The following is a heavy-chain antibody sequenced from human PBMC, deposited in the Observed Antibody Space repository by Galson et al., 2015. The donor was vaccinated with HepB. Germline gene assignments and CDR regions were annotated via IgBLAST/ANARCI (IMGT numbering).Heavy chain of an antibody. V-gene: IGHV3-11*01. D-gene: IGHD3-10*01. CDR1: GFTFSDYY. J-gene: IGHJ4*02. Sequence: SLRLSCAASGFTFSDYYMTWIRQAPGKGLEWVSYIRTSGSIIYYADSVKGRFTISRDNTKNSLYLQMNSLRAEDTAVYYCARRGDYFDYWGQGTLVTVSS. CDR3: ARRGDYFDY. CDR2: IRTSGSII.